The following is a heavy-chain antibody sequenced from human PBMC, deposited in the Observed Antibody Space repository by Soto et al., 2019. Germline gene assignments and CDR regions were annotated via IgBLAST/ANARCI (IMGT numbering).Heavy chain of an antibody. CDR1: GFKFSTYG. J-gene: IGHJ6*02. V-gene: IGHV3-30*18. Sequence: QVQLVESGGGVVQTGRSLRLSCGASGFKFSTYGMHWVRQAPGKGLEWVAVISYDGNNKDYADSVKGRFTISRDNSKNTSFLLMSSLRAEATAVYYCAKCLVGSVFGVHDYYFGMDVWGQGTTVAVSS. CDR3: AKCLVGSVFGVHDYYFGMDV. D-gene: IGHD3-3*01. CDR2: ISYDGNNK.